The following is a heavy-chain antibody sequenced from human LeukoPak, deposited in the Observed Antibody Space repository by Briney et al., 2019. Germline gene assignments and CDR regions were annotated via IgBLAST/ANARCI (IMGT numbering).Heavy chain of an antibody. CDR2: ISSSSSYI. CDR1: GFTFSSYS. Sequence: GGSLRLSCAASGFTFSSYSMNWVRQAPGKGLEWVSSISSSSSYIYYADSVKGRFTISRDNAKNSLYLQMNSLRAEDTAVYYCARDLMQAATSGKAWFDPWGQGTLVTVSS. J-gene: IGHJ5*02. V-gene: IGHV3-21*01. CDR3: ARDLMQAATSGKAWFDP. D-gene: IGHD2-15*01.